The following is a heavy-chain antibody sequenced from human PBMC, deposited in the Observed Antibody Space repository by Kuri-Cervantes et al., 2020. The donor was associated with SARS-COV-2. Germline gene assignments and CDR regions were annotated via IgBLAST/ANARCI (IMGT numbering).Heavy chain of an antibody. Sequence: SETLSLTCTVSGGSISSSSYYWGWIRQPPGKGLEWIGSIYYSGSTYYNPSLKSRVTISVDTSKNQFSLKLSSVTAADTAVYYCAREGYYFDYWGQGTLVTVSS. CDR2: IYYSGST. CDR1: GGSISSSSYY. V-gene: IGHV4-39*07. J-gene: IGHJ4*02. CDR3: AREGYYFDY.